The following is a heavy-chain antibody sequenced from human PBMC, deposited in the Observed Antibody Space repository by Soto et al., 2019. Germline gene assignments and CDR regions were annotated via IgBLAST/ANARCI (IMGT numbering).Heavy chain of an antibody. J-gene: IGHJ6*02. CDR3: ARALYPRTYYYYYYGMDV. Sequence: GGSLRLSCAASGFTFSSYGMHWVRQAPGQGLEWVAVIWYDGSNKYYADSVKGRFTISRDNSKNTLYLQMNSLRAEDTAVYYCARALYPRTYYYYYYGMDVWGQGTTVTVYS. CDR2: IWYDGSNK. CDR1: GFTFSSYG. V-gene: IGHV3-33*01.